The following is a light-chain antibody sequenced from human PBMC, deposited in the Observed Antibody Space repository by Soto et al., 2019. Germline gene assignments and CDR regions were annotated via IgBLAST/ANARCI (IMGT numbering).Light chain of an antibody. V-gene: IGKV3-11*01. Sequence: DTVLTQSPASGSWSPVETGTVSFRASQSVRSHLAWYQQRPGQPPRLLIYDASYRATGVPLRSSGSGSGTEFTLTISSLESGDSAIYYCQQRSDWPPITFGQGTRLEIK. CDR1: QSVRSH. CDR3: QQRSDWPPIT. J-gene: IGKJ5*01. CDR2: DAS.